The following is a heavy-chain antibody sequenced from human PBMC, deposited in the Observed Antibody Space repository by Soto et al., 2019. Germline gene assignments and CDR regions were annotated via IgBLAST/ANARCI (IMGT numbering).Heavy chain of an antibody. J-gene: IGHJ4*02. CDR3: ARVAQQPYYDILTGYTVRGYYFDY. Sequence: PGGSLRLSCAASGFTFSSYSMNWVRQAPGKGLEWVSYISSSSSTIYYADSVKGRFTISRDNAKNTLYLQMNSLRAEDTAVYYCARVAQQPYYDILTGYTVRGYYFDYWGQGTLVTVSS. V-gene: IGHV3-48*04. CDR2: ISSSSSTI. D-gene: IGHD3-9*01. CDR1: GFTFSSYS.